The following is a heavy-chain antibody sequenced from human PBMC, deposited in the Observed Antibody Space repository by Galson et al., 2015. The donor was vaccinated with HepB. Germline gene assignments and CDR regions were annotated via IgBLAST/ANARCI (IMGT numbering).Heavy chain of an antibody. CDR1: GYTFSKYW. J-gene: IGHJ4*02. CDR2: IYPDDSDT. D-gene: IGHD4-17*01. V-gene: IGHV5-51*01. Sequence: QSGAEVKKPGESLKISCKGSGYTFSKYWIGWVRQMPGKGLEWMGLIYPDDSDTRYRPSFQGQVTVSADKSIITAYLQWSSLKASDTAIYYCVRQGGPTVTSPHFDYWGQGALVTVSS. CDR3: VRQGGPTVTSPHFDY.